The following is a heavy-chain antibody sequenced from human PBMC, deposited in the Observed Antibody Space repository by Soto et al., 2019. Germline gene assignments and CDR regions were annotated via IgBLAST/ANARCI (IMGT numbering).Heavy chain of an antibody. V-gene: IGHV3-23*01. CDR2: ISGSGGST. D-gene: IGHD6-19*01. CDR3: AKDSSSGWYVLAYFQH. CDR1: GFTFSSDA. Sequence: GGSLILSCAAYGFTFSSDAMIWVRQAPGKGLEWVSAISGSGGSTYYADSVKGRFTISRDNSKNTLYLQMNSLRAEDTAVYYCAKDSSSGWYVLAYFQHWGQGTLVTVSS. J-gene: IGHJ1*01.